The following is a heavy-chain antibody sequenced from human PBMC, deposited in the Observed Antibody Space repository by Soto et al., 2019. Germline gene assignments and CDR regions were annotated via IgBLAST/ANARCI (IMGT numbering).Heavy chain of an antibody. CDR2: INHSGST. D-gene: IGHD3-3*01. J-gene: IGHJ5*02. CDR3: ARGPRRRFLEWSRDFDP. Sequence: SETLSLTCAVYGGSFSGYYWSWIRQPPGKGLEWIGEINHSGSTNYNPSLKSRVTISVDTSKNQFSLKLSSVTAADTAVYYCARGPRRRFLEWSRDFDPWGQGTLVTVSS. V-gene: IGHV4-34*01. CDR1: GGSFSGYY.